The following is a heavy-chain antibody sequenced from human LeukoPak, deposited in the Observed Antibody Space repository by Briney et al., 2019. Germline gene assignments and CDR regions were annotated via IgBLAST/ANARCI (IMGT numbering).Heavy chain of an antibody. Sequence: SETLSLTCTVSGRSISSYYWSWNRQPPGKGLEWIGYIYYTGSTNHNPSLRSRVTISLDTSKNQFSLKLSSVTAADAAVYYCVGGFCIAAVAGWGQGTLVTVSS. J-gene: IGHJ1*01. CDR1: GRSISSYY. D-gene: IGHD6-19*01. CDR3: VGGFCIAAVAG. CDR2: IYYTGST. V-gene: IGHV4-59*01.